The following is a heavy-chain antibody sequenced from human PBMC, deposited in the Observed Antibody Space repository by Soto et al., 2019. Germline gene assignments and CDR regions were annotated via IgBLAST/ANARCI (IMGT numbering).Heavy chain of an antibody. CDR2: ISGGGAYT. CDR1: GFTFSSYG. CDR3: AKDIRGYDRPIDC. D-gene: IGHD5-12*01. J-gene: IGHJ4*02. V-gene: IGHV3-23*01. Sequence: GGSLRLSCAASGFTFSSYGMHWVRQAPGKGPEWVSAISGGGAYTYYADSVKGRFTISRDNSKNTLFLQMNSLRAEDTAVYYCAKDIRGYDRPIDCWGQGTLVTVSS.